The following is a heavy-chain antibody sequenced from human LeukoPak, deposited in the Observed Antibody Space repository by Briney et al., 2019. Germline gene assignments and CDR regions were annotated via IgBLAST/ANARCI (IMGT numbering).Heavy chain of an antibody. CDR1: GFTFSSYA. Sequence: GGSLILSCAASGFTFSSYAMSWVRQAPGKGLEWVSSVGGSGGSTYYADSVKGRFTISRDNSKNTLYLQMNSLRVEDTAVYYCAKRERESYNYGYPDFWGQGTRVTVSS. D-gene: IGHD5-18*01. V-gene: IGHV3-23*01. CDR3: AKRERESYNYGYPDF. J-gene: IGHJ4*02. CDR2: VGGSGGST.